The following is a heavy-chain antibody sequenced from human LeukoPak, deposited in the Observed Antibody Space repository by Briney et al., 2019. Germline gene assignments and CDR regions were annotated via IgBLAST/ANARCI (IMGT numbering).Heavy chain of an antibody. CDR2: INHSGST. J-gene: IGHJ4*02. Sequence: NPSETLSLTCAVYGGSFSGYYWSWIRQPPGKGLEWIGEINHSGSTNYSPSLKSRVTISVDTSKNQFSLKLSSVTAADTAVYYCARGSGSYPNTFDYWGQGTLVTVSS. CDR3: ARGSGSYPNTFDY. D-gene: IGHD1-26*01. V-gene: IGHV4-34*01. CDR1: GGSFSGYY.